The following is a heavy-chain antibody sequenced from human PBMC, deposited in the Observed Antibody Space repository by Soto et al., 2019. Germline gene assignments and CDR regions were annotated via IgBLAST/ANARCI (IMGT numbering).Heavy chain of an antibody. CDR1: GGSVSSNSAA. CDR2: TYCRSKWYN. D-gene: IGHD6-13*01. Sequence: SQTLSLTCAISGGSVSSNSAAWNWIRQSPSRGLEWLGRTYCRSKWYNDYAVSVKSRITINPDTSKNQFSLQLNSVTPEDTAVYYCARDQGIAAEDYYYYYGMDVWGQGTTVTSP. CDR3: ARDQGIAAEDYYYYYGMDV. V-gene: IGHV6-1*01. J-gene: IGHJ6*02.